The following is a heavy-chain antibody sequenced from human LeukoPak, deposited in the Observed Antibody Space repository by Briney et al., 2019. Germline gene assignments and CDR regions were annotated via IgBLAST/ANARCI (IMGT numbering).Heavy chain of an antibody. Sequence: GGSLRLSCAASGFTFSSYAMHWVRQAPGKGLEWVAVISYDGSNKYYADSVKGRFTISRDNSKNTLYLQMNSLRAEDTAVYYCTRDLGQYCGGDCYGDYFDYWGQGALVTVSS. CDR2: ISYDGSNK. J-gene: IGHJ4*02. CDR1: GFTFSSYA. CDR3: TRDLGQYCGGDCYGDYFDY. V-gene: IGHV3-30-3*01. D-gene: IGHD2-21*02.